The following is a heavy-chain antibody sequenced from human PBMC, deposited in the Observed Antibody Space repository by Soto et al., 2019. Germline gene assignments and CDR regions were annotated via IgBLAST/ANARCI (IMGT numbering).Heavy chain of an antibody. Sequence: QVQLVQSGAEEKKPGASVKVSCKASGYTFTGYAVHWVRQVPGKRLEWMGWINAGNGNTKYSQKFQGRVTITRDTSASTAYMELSSLRSEDTAVYYCARAVAVPADFDYWGQGTLVTVSS. CDR1: GYTFTGYA. CDR2: INAGNGNT. D-gene: IGHD6-19*01. CDR3: ARAVAVPADFDY. J-gene: IGHJ4*02. V-gene: IGHV1-3*05.